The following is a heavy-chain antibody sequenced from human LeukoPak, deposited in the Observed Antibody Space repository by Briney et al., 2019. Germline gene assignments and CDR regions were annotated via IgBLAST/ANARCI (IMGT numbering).Heavy chain of an antibody. CDR2: IKQDGSET. CDR1: EFTFTGNW. J-gene: IGHJ4*02. V-gene: IGHV3-7*04. D-gene: IGHD3-10*01. Sequence: PGGSLRLSCAASEFTFTGNWMSWGRQAPGKGLQWVANIKQDGSETHYVDSVKGRFTISRDNSKNSLSLQMNSLNVDDTGVYFCTRDALFGSGRTHLDFWSQGTLVSVSS. CDR3: TRDALFGSGRTHLDF.